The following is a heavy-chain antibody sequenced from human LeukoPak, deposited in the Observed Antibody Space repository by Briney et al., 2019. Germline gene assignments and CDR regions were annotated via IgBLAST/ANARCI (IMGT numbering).Heavy chain of an antibody. J-gene: IGHJ4*02. CDR1: GGSISSYY. CDR3: ARGSYYYDSSGYQY. V-gene: IGHV4-59*01. Sequence: SETLSLTCTVSGGSISSYYWSWIRQPPGKGLEWIGYIYNSGSTNYNPSLKSRVTISVDTSKNQFSLKLSSVTAADTAMYYCARGSYYYDSSGYQYWGQGTLVTVSS. CDR2: IYNSGST. D-gene: IGHD3-22*01.